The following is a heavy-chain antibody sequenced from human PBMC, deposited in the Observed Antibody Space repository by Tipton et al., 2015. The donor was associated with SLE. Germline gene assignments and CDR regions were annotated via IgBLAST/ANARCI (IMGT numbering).Heavy chain of an antibody. CDR3: AREYSGYDYRTFDH. Sequence: TLSLTCNVSGYSIRNGYYWGWIRQAPGKGLEWTGTIHHSGITYYNPSLKSRVTISVDTSKNQFSLMLRSVTAADTAVYYCAREYSGYDYRTFDHWGQGTLVTVSS. J-gene: IGHJ4*02. D-gene: IGHD5-12*01. CDR2: IHHSGIT. V-gene: IGHV4-38-2*02. CDR1: GYSIRNGYY.